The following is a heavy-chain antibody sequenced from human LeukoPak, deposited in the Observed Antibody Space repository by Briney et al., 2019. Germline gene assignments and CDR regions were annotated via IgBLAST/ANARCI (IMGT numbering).Heavy chain of an antibody. D-gene: IGHD3-3*01. V-gene: IGHV4-61*02. CDR1: GGSISSGSYY. CDR3: ARDTRFSWGWWFDP. CDR2: IYTSGST. J-gene: IGHJ5*02. Sequence: TSETLSLTCTVSGGSISSGSYYWSWIRQPAGKGLEWIGRIYTSGSTNYNPSLKSRVTISVDTSKNQFSLKLSSVTAADTAVYYCARDTRFSWGWWFDPWGQGTLVTVSS.